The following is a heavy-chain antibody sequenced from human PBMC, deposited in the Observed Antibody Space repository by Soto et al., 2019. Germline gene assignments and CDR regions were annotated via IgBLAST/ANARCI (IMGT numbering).Heavy chain of an antibody. D-gene: IGHD1-1*01. CDR1: GYTFITYD. CDR3: ERRNERSGPNYFDP. CDR2: MNPSNGNA. V-gene: IGHV1-8*01. J-gene: IGHJ4*02. Sequence: ASVKVSCKASGYTFITYDINWVRQATGQGLEWMGWMNPSNGNAGYAQKFQGRLTMTRNTSISTAYMELSSLRSDATPVYLCERRNERSGPNYFDPWGQGSLVTVSS.